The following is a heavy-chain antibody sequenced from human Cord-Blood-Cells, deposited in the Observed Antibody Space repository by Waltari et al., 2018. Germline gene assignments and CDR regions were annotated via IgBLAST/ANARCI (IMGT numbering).Heavy chain of an antibody. J-gene: IGHJ3*02. CDR3: ANLIRDHLTIFGVVIPEIDAFDI. CDR1: GFTFSSYG. V-gene: IGHV3-30*18. Sequence: QVQLVESGGGVVQPGRSLRLSCAASGFTFSSYGMHWVRQAPGKGLEWVAVISYDGSNKYYADSVKGRFTISRDNSKNTLYLQMNSLRAEDTAVYYCANLIRDHLTIFGVVIPEIDAFDIWGQGTMVTVSS. CDR2: ISYDGSNK. D-gene: IGHD3-3*01.